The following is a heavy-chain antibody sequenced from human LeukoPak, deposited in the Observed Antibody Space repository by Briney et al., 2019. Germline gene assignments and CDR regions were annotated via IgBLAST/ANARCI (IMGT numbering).Heavy chain of an antibody. D-gene: IGHD3-3*01. CDR2: INHSGST. CDR3: ARGRYDVWSGRRWFDG. Sequence: SETLSLSCAVYGGSFSGYYWSWIRQPPGKGLEWIGEINHSGSTNYNPSLKSRVTISVDTSKNQFSLKLSSVTAADTAVYYCARGRYDVWSGRRWFDGWGQRTLVTVSS. J-gene: IGHJ5*02. V-gene: IGHV4-34*01. CDR1: GGSFSGYY.